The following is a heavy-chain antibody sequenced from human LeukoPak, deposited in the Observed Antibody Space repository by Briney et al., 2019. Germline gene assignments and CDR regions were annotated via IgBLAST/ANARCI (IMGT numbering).Heavy chain of an antibody. CDR1: GYSVSSNYY. CDR2: IYHSEST. Sequence: SETLSLTCTVSGYSVSSNYYWGWIRQPPGKGLEWIGSIYHSESTYYNPSLKSRVTISVDTSKNQFSLKLSSVTAADTAVYYCARLGDEWRITNTDYYYYYYMDVWGKGTTVTISS. J-gene: IGHJ6*03. CDR3: ARLGDEWRITNTDYYYYYYMDV. V-gene: IGHV4-38-2*02. D-gene: IGHD3-10*01.